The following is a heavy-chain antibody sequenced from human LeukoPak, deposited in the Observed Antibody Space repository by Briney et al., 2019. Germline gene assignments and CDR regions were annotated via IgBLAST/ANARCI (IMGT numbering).Heavy chain of an antibody. CDR2: INHSGST. CDR1: GGSFSGYY. CDR3: AREFRRGYSVVYYGMDV. J-gene: IGHJ6*02. V-gene: IGHV4-34*01. Sequence: SETLSLTCAVYGGSFSGYYWSWIRQPPGKGLEWIGEINHSGSTNYNPSLKSRVTISVDTSKNQFSLKLSSVTAADTAVYYCAREFRRGYSVVYYGMDVWGQGTTVTVSS. D-gene: IGHD5-18*01.